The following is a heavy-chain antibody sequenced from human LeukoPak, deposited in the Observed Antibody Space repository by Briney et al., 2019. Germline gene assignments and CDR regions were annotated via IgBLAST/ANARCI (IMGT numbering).Heavy chain of an antibody. CDR2: IVVGSGNT. CDR1: GFTFTSSA. D-gene: IGHD4-17*01. V-gene: IGHV1-58*02. Sequence: ASVKVSCKASGFTFTSSAMQWVRQARGQRLEWIGWIVVGSGNTNYAQKFQERVTITRDMSTSTAYMELSSLRSEDTAVYYCAAATNYGDYVFDYWGQGTLVTVSS. CDR3: AAATNYGDYVFDY. J-gene: IGHJ4*02.